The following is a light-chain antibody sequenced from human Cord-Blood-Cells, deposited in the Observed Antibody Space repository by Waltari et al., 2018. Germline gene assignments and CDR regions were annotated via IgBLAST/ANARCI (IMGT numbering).Light chain of an antibody. J-gene: IGKJ2*01. Sequence: AIQLTQSPSSLSASVGDRVPITCRASQGISSALAWYQQKPGKAPKLLIYDASSLESGVPSRFSGSGSGTDFTLTISSLQPEDVATYYCQQFNSYPYTFGQGTKLEIK. CDR1: QGISSA. CDR2: DAS. CDR3: QQFNSYPYT. V-gene: IGKV1-13*02.